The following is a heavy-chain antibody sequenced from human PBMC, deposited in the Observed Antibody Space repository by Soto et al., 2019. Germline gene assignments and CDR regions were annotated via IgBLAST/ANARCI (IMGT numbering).Heavy chain of an antibody. V-gene: IGHV3-11*01. CDR1: GFTFSDYY. J-gene: IGHJ5*02. Sequence: QVQLVESGGGVVKTSGSLRIACAASGFTFSDYYMSWVRQAPGKGLEWVSYISSSGNTIYYADSVKGRFTISRDNAKNSVYLQMNILRAEDTALYFCAKMSSENYYDPVFSWGQGTLVTVSS. D-gene: IGHD3-22*01. CDR3: AKMSSENYYDPVFS. CDR2: ISSSGNTI.